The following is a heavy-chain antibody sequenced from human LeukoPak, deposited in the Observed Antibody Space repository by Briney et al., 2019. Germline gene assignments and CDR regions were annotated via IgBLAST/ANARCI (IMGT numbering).Heavy chain of an antibody. V-gene: IGHV3-30*02. J-gene: IGHJ5*02. CDR1: GFTFSSYG. D-gene: IGHD2-2*01. Sequence: PGGSLRLSCAASGFTFSSYGMHWVRQAPGKGLEWVAFIRYDGSNKYYADSVKGRFTISRDNSKNTLYLQMNSLRAEDTAVYYCAKGPARYCSSTSCQNWFDPWGQGTLVTISS. CDR2: IRYDGSNK. CDR3: AKGPARYCSSTSCQNWFDP.